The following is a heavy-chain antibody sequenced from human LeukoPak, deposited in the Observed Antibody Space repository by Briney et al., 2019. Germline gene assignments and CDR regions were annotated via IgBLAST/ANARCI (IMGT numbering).Heavy chain of an antibody. CDR2: IYYSGST. J-gene: IGHJ3*02. Sequence: PSETLSLTCTVSGGSISSYYWSWIRQPPGKGLEWIGYIYYSGSTNYNPSLKSRVTISVDTSKNQFSLELSSVTAADTAVYYCARQRASYYYDSSGPKPDAFDIWGQGTMVTVSS. D-gene: IGHD3-22*01. CDR1: GGSISSYY. V-gene: IGHV4-59*08. CDR3: ARQRASYYYDSSGPKPDAFDI.